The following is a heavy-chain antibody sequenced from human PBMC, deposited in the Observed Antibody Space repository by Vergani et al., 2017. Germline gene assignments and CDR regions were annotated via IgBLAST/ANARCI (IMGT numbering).Heavy chain of an antibody. CDR1: GFTFDDYA. CDR3: ARQESDGWHVDY. CDR2: IKSDGSIT. Sequence: EVQLVESGGGLVQPGRSLRLSCAASGFTFDDYAMHWVRQAPGKGLEWVSGIKSDGSITNYADFVRGRFTISRDNARNTLFLQLNDLRAEDTAVYYCARQESDGWHVDYWGQGTLVTVSS. J-gene: IGHJ4*02. V-gene: IGHV3-9*01. D-gene: IGHD5-24*01.